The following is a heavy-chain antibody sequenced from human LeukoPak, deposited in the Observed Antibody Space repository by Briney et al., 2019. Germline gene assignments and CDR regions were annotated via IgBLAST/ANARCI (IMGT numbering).Heavy chain of an antibody. V-gene: IGHV1-69*04. CDR2: IIPILGIA. CDR1: GGTFSSYT. D-gene: IGHD3-22*01. J-gene: IGHJ4*02. CDR3: ARDNCYDSSGLTEACY. Sequence: ASVKVSCKASGGTFSSYTISWVRQAPGQGLEWMGRIIPILGIANYAQKFQGRVTITADKSTSTAYMELSSLRSEDTAVYYCARDNCYDSSGLTEACYWGQGTLVTVSS.